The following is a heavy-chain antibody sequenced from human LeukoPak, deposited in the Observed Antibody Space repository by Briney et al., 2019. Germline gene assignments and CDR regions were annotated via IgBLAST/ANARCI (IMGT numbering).Heavy chain of an antibody. CDR3: AKDRGSGNLYYYYMDV. CDR2: IRYDGSNK. D-gene: IGHD3-10*01. CDR1: GFTFSSYA. Sequence: GGSLRLSCAASGFTFSSYAMRWVRQAPGKGLEWVAFIRYDGSNKYYADSVKGRFTISRDNSKNTLYLQMNSLRAEDTAVYYCAKDRGSGNLYYYYMDVWGKGTTVTISS. V-gene: IGHV3-30*02. J-gene: IGHJ6*03.